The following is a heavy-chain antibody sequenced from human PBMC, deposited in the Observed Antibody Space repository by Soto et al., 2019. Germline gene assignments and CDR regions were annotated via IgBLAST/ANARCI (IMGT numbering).Heavy chain of an antibody. D-gene: IGHD3-10*02. Sequence: GGSLRLSCAASGFTFSTYAMSRVRQAPGKGLEWVSSIIETVSSTYYSDSVKCRFIISRDTSKNTLHLQLNSLRYEDTAVYYCARHYVMGDFDYWGQGTPVTVSS. CDR2: IIETVSST. J-gene: IGHJ4*02. V-gene: IGHV3-23*01. CDR3: ARHYVMGDFDY. CDR1: GFTFSTYA.